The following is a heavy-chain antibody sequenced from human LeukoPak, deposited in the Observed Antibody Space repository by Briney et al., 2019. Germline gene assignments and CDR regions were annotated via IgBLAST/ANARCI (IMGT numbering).Heavy chain of an antibody. CDR2: IYYSGST. D-gene: IGHD2-15*01. J-gene: IGHJ4*02. V-gene: IGHV4-39*02. CDR1: GGSISSSSYY. Sequence: SEPLSLTCTVSGGSISSSSYYWGWIRQPPGKGLEWIGSIYYSGSTYYNPSLKSRVTISVDTSKNQFSLKLSSVTAADTAVYYCARDYSGFDYWGQGTLVTVSS. CDR3: ARDYSGFDY.